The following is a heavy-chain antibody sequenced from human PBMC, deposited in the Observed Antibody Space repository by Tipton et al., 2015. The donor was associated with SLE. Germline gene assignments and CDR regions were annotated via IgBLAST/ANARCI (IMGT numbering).Heavy chain of an antibody. Sequence: TLSLTCTVSGGSIGSGSSYWDWIRQSPGKELEWIGSIYFSGDYYYNPSLKSRVTVSIDTYMNQFSLRLTSLTAADTAVYFCARAGLQLWPNAYYYYLDVWGEGTTVTVSS. D-gene: IGHD5-18*01. CDR1: GGSIGSGSSY. CDR3: ARAGLQLWPNAYYYYLDV. J-gene: IGHJ6*03. CDR2: IYFSGDY. V-gene: IGHV4-39*07.